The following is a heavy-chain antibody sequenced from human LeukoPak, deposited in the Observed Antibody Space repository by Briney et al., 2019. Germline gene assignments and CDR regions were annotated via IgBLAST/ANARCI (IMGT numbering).Heavy chain of an antibody. D-gene: IGHD6-19*01. CDR1: GGTFSSYA. J-gene: IGHJ5*02. V-gene: IGHV1-69*06. Sequence: GASVTVSCKASGGTFSSYAISWVRQAPGQGLEWMGGIIPIFGTANYAQKFQGRVTITADKSTSTAYMELSSLRSEDTAVYYCATIAVAPGGFDPWGQGTLVTVSS. CDR2: IIPIFGTA. CDR3: ATIAVAPGGFDP.